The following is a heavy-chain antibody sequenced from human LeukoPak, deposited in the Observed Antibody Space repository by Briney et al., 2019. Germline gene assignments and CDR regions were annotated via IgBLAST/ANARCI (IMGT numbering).Heavy chain of an antibody. V-gene: IGHV3-43*02. D-gene: IGHD1-26*01. CDR2: ISGDGGST. CDR3: AKAGMGATLYYGMDV. Sequence: PGGSLRLSCAASGFTFDDYAMHWVRQAPGKGLEGVSLISGDGGSTYYADSVKGRFTISRDNSKNSLYLQMNSLRTEDTALYYCAKAGMGATLYYGMDVWGQGTTVTVSS. J-gene: IGHJ6*02. CDR1: GFTFDDYA.